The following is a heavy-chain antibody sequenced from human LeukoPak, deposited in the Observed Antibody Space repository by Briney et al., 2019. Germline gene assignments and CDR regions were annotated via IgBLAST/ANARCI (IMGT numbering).Heavy chain of an antibody. V-gene: IGHV3-30-3*01. D-gene: IGHD3-22*01. CDR3: AREGSSFLYYYDSSGSDAFDI. Sequence: TGGSLRLSCAASGFTFSSYAMHWVRQAPGKGLEWVAVISYDGSNKYYADSVKGRFTISRDNSKNTLYLQMNSLRAEDTAVYYCAREGSSFLYYYDSSGSDAFDIWGQGTMVTVSS. CDR1: GFTFSSYA. J-gene: IGHJ3*02. CDR2: ISYDGSNK.